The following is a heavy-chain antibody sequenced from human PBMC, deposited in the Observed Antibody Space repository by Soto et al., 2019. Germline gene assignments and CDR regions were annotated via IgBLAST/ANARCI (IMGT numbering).Heavy chain of an antibody. V-gene: IGHV3-21*01. J-gene: IGHJ4*02. CDR2: ISSSSSYI. CDR3: ARGASIVVVPADEFDY. Sequence: EVQLVESGGGLVKPGGSLRLSCAASGFTFSSYSMNWVRQAPGKGLEWVSSISSSSSYIYYADSVKGRFTISRDNAKNSLYLQMNSLRAEDSAVYYCARGASIVVVPADEFDYWVQGTLVIVSS. CDR1: GFTFSSYS. D-gene: IGHD2-2*01.